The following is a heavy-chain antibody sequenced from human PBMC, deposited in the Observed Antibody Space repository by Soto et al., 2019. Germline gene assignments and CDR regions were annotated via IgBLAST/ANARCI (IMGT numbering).Heavy chain of an antibody. CDR3: ARDSGYDSPYYYYGMDV. D-gene: IGHD5-12*01. CDR2: IFYSGPT. J-gene: IGHJ6*02. CDR1: GDSITSGVHY. V-gene: IGHV4-31*03. Sequence: LTCTVSGDSITSGVHYWSWIRQLPGKGLGWIGDIFYSGPTYYNPSLKSRVAISLDTSKNQFSLKLSSVTAADTAVYYCARDSGYDSPYYYYGMDVWGQGTTVTVSS.